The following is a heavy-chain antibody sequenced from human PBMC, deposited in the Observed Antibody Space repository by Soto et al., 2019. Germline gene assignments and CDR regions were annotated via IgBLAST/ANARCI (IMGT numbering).Heavy chain of an antibody. J-gene: IGHJ6*02. D-gene: IGHD6-13*01. CDR3: ARGKRYAAAGIFYYYYGMDV. CDR2: IGTAGDT. Sequence: GGSLRLSCAASGFTVSSYDMHWGRQATGKGLEWVSAIGTAGDTYYPGSVKGRFTISRENAKNSLYLQMNSLRAEDTAVYYCARGKRYAAAGIFYYYYGMDVWGQGTTVTVSS. V-gene: IGHV3-13*01. CDR1: GFTVSSYD.